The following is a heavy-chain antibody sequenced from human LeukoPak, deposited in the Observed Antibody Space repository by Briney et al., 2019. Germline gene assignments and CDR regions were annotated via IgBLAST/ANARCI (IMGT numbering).Heavy chain of an antibody. J-gene: IGHJ4*02. CDR1: GFTFTAYL. Sequence: PGGSLRLSCAASGFTFTAYLVHWVRQAPGKGLEGVAVMSSDGNAIFYADSVKGRFTISRDDSKNTLYLQMNSLRAEDTALYYCVREGEHYHSASFDYWGQGTLVTVSS. CDR3: VREGEHYHSASFDY. CDR2: MSSDGNAI. V-gene: IGHV3-30-3*01. D-gene: IGHD2/OR15-2a*01.